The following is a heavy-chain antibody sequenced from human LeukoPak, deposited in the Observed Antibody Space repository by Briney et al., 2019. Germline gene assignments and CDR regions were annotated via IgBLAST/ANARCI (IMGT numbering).Heavy chain of an antibody. CDR2: ISGSGGST. Sequence: PGGSLRLSCAASGFTFSSYAMSWVRQAPGKGLEWVSAISGSGGSTYYADSVKGRFTISRDNSKNTLHLQMNSLRAEDTAVYYCVTKEVLLWFGELDYWGQGTLVTVSS. CDR3: VTKEVLLWFGELDY. V-gene: IGHV3-23*01. CDR1: GFTFSSYA. J-gene: IGHJ4*02. D-gene: IGHD3-10*01.